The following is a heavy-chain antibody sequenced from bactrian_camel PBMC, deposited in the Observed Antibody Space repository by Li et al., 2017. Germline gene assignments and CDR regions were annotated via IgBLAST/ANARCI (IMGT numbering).Heavy chain of an antibody. CDR1: GLAGGIKR. CDR2: IYPERKST. Sequence: HVQLVESGGGSVQAGGSLRLSCAVSGLAGGIKRVAWFRQSAGKEREGVAVIYPERKSTYYAEFVKGRFTISQDNTKLTVDLQMNSLKPEDTGAYYCAAALLGGNWAHDQYRYWGQGTQVTVS. D-gene: IGHD8*01. CDR3: AAALLGGNWAHDQYRY. J-gene: IGHJ4*01. V-gene: IGHV3S1*01.